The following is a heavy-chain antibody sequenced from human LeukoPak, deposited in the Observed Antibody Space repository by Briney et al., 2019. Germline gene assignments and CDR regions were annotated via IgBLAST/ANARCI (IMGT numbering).Heavy chain of an antibody. CDR1: GFTLSGYW. CDR2: LHADGIER. J-gene: IGHJ4*02. Sequence: GGSLRDSCVASGFTLSGYWMSWVRPAPGRGVEWVARLHADGIERYYVDPVKGRFTISRDNAKNSLHLQMYSLRLDDTAVYYCARGGYSFDYLGQGTLVTVSS. CDR3: ARGGYSFDY. V-gene: IGHV3-7*01. D-gene: IGHD5-12*01.